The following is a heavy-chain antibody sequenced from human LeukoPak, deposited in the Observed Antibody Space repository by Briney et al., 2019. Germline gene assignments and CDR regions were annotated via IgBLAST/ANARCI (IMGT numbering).Heavy chain of an antibody. V-gene: IGHV3-23*01. CDR3: AKSSYYDSSGYYREYYFDF. CDR1: GFTFSSYA. Sequence: GGSLRLSCAASGFTFSSYAMSWVRQAPGKGLEWVSAISGSGGSTYYADSVKGRFTISRDNSKNTLYLQMNSLRAEDTAVYYCAKSSYYDSSGYYREYYFDFWGQGTLVTVSS. D-gene: IGHD3-22*01. CDR2: ISGSGGST. J-gene: IGHJ4*02.